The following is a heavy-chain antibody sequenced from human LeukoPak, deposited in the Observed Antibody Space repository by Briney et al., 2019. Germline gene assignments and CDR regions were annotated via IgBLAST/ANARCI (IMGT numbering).Heavy chain of an antibody. V-gene: IGHV3-23*01. CDR2: ISGSGGST. D-gene: IGHD3-22*01. J-gene: IGHJ4*02. CDR3: AKDGSNYYDSSGYYYVGSFDY. CDR1: GFTLSSYA. Sequence: PGGSLRLSCAASGFTLSSYAMSWIRQAPEKGLEWVSAISGSGGSTYYADSVKGRFTISRDNSKNTLYLQMNSLRAEDTAVYYCAKDGSNYYDSSGYYYVGSFDYWGQGTLVTVSS.